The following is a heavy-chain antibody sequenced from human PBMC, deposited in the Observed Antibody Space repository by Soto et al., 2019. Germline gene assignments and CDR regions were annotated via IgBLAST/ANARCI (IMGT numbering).Heavy chain of an antibody. CDR3: AKDRTITMIVVPHAFDI. CDR1: GFTSSSYA. J-gene: IGHJ3*02. Sequence: EVQLLESGGGLVQPGGSLRLSCAASGFTSSSYAMSWVRQAPGKGLEWVSGIGGSGGSTYYADSVKGRFTISRDNSKNTQYLQMNSLRAEDTAVYFCAKDRTITMIVVPHAFDIWGQGTMLTVSS. D-gene: IGHD3-22*01. CDR2: IGGSGGST. V-gene: IGHV3-23*01.